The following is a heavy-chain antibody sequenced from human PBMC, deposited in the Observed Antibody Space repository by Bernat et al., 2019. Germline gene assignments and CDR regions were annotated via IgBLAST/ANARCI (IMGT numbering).Heavy chain of an antibody. J-gene: IGHJ3*01. V-gene: IGHV3-53*04. CDR2: VSNGGHT. D-gene: IGHD4-17*01. Sequence: EVQLEESGGGLVQPGGSLRLSCAVSGITVTSYYMSWVRHAPGKGLEWVSVVSNGGHTYYTDSVKERFTVFRHNSNNTLSLQMNSLGLEDTAVYYWAGSVTTPGGFDVWGPGAMVTVSS. CDR1: GITVTSYY. CDR3: AGSVTTPGGFDV.